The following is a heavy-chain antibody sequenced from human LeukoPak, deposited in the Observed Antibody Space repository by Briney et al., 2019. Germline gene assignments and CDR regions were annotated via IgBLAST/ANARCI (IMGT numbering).Heavy chain of an antibody. V-gene: IGHV3-48*01. Sequence: GGSLRLSCAASGFTFSSYSMNWVRQAPGKGLEWVSYISNSSSTIYYADSVKGRFTISRDNAKNSLYLQINSLRAEDTAVYYCARDGVVVVPAAILPESQNYYYYYMDVWGKGTTVTVSS. J-gene: IGHJ6*03. CDR1: GFTFSSYS. CDR2: ISNSSSTI. D-gene: IGHD2-2*01. CDR3: ARDGVVVVPAAILPESQNYYYYYMDV.